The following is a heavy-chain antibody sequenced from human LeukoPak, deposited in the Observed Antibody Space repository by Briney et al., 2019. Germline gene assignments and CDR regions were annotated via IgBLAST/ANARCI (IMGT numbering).Heavy chain of an antibody. J-gene: IGHJ1*01. V-gene: IGHV4-4*02. CDR1: GGSISNNW. Sequence: SGTLSLTCAVTGGSISNNWWTWVREPPGKGLEWIGEISQSARTNYNPSLKSRVTMSIDKSRNQFSLRMSSVTAADTAVYYCAGVRLGSSGFSEYFEHWGQGTLVTVSS. CDR2: ISQSART. CDR3: AGVRLGSSGFSEYFEH. D-gene: IGHD3-22*01.